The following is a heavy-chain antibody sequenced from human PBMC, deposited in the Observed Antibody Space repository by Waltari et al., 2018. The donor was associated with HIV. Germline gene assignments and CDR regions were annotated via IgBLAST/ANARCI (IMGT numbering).Heavy chain of an antibody. V-gene: IGHV3-48*03. Sequence: EVQVVESGGGLVQPGGSLRPSCAASGVTFSSYEMNWVRQAPGKGLEWVSYISSSGSTIYFADSVKGRFTMSRDNAKNSLYLRMNSLRAEDTAVYYCARAFMIRGTGAFDIWGQGTMVTVSS. CDR3: ARAFMIRGTGAFDI. D-gene: IGHD3-10*01. CDR1: GVTFSSYE. J-gene: IGHJ3*02. CDR2: ISSSGSTI.